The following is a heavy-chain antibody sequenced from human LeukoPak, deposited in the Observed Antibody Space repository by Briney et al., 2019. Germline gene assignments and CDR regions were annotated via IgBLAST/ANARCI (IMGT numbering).Heavy chain of an antibody. Sequence: PGGSLRLSCAASGFTFSSYEMNWVRQAPGKGLEWVSYISSSGSTIYYADSVKGRSTISRDNAKNSLYLQMNSLRAEDTAVYYCARATFRYFDYWGQGTLVTVSS. CDR3: ARATFRYFDY. CDR2: ISSSGSTI. V-gene: IGHV3-48*03. J-gene: IGHJ4*02. D-gene: IGHD3-3*02. CDR1: GFTFSSYE.